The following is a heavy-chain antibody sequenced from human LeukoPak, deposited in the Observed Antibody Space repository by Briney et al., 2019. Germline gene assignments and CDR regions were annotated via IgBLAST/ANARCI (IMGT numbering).Heavy chain of an antibody. J-gene: IGHJ4*02. Sequence: GRSLRLSSARAGFTLSSSWTRWVRQAPEEGPVWVAHVRPDGTHANYADSVKGRFIISREHPKNCLYVQMISLRAEDTAVYYCARGNIILTQGSYYFDYWGQGILVTVSS. CDR3: ARGNIILTQGSYYFDY. V-gene: IGHV3-7*01. CDR2: VRPDGTHA. D-gene: IGHD3-9*01. CDR1: GFTLSSSW.